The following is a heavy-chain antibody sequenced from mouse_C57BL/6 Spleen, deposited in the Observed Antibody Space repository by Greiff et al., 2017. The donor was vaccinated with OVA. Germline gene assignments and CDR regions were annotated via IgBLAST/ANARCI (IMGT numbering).Heavy chain of an antibody. V-gene: IGHV1-53*01. CDR2: INPSNGGT. CDR1: GYTFTSYW. Sequence: VQLQQPGTELVKPGASVKLSCKASGYTFTSYWMHWVKQRPGQGLEWIGNINPSNGGTNYNEKFKSKATLTVDKSSSTAYMQLSSRTSEDSAVDYCARGGTSQARFAYWGQGTLVTVSA. CDR3: ARGGTSQARFAY. J-gene: IGHJ3*01. D-gene: IGHD3-2*02.